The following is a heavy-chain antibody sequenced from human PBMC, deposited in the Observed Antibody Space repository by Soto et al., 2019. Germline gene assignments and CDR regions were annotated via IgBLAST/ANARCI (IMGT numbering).Heavy chain of an antibody. J-gene: IGHJ4*02. D-gene: IGHD5-12*01. CDR3: AKDLRGYSAYANY. Sequence: GGSXRLSCAASGFTFSKYAMTWARKAPGKGLEWVSAISYNGGGTYYVDSVKGRFTVSRDNSKNTLYLQMHSLRAEDTAVYYCAKDLRGYSAYANYWGQGTLVTVSS. CDR1: GFTFSKYA. CDR2: ISYNGGGT. V-gene: IGHV3-23*01.